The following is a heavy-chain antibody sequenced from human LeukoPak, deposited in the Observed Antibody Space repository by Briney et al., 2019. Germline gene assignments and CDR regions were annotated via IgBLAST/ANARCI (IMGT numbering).Heavy chain of an antibody. J-gene: IGHJ4*02. Sequence: GGSLRLSCAASGFTFSNYWMHWVRQAPGKGLVWVSLINNDGSSTNYADSVEGRFTISRDNSKNTLYLQMNSLRAEDTAVYYCAKGVGYVVPYYFDYWGQGTLVTVSS. CDR3: AKGVGYVVPYYFDY. D-gene: IGHD2-8*02. CDR2: INNDGSST. CDR1: GFTFSNYW. V-gene: IGHV3-74*01.